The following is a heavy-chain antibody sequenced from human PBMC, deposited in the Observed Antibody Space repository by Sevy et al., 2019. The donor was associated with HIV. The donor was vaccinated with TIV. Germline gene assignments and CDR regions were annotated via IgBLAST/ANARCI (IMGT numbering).Heavy chain of an antibody. CDR1: GFTFTDYW. CDR3: AREVGGFNWRPYYFDS. V-gene: IGHV3-7*01. CDR2: IKQDESEK. J-gene: IGHJ4*02. D-gene: IGHD3-3*01. Sequence: GGSLRLSCAASGFTFTDYWMSWVRQTPGKGLEWVATIKQDESEKYYVDSVKGRFAMSRDNGKKSVSLQMNGLRVEDTALYYCAREVGGFNWRPYYFDSWGQGTLVTVSS.